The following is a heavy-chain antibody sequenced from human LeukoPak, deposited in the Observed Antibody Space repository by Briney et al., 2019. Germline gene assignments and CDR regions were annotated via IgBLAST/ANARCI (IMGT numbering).Heavy chain of an antibody. D-gene: IGHD4-17*01. Sequence: HPGGSLRLSCAASEFTFSSYWMSWVRQAPGKGLEWVANIKQDGGQIYYLESVEGRFTVSRDNAKNSLYLQMNSLRAEDTAVYYCARLGARQMLEYWGQGTLVTVSS. CDR3: ARLGARQMLEY. J-gene: IGHJ4*02. CDR1: EFTFSSYW. CDR2: IKQDGGQI. V-gene: IGHV3-7*01.